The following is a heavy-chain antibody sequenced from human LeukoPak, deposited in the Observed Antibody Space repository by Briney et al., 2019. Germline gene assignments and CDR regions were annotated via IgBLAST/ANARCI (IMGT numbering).Heavy chain of an antibody. J-gene: IGHJ4*02. CDR1: DDSITMYY. D-gene: IGHD3-22*01. V-gene: IGHV4-38-2*02. Sequence: PSETLSLTCTVSDDSITMYYWTWIRQPPGKGLEWIGNIYHSGSTYYNPSLKSRVTISVDTSKNQFSLKLSSVTAADTAVYYCTRPYYYDSSGSPDYWGQGTLVTVSS. CDR2: IYHSGST. CDR3: TRPYYYDSSGSPDY.